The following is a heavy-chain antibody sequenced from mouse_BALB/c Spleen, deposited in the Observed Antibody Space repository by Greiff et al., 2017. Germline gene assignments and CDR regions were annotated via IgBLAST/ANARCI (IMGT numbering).Heavy chain of an antibody. Sequence: DVKLQESGPSLVKPSQTLSLTCSVTGDSITSGYWNWIRKFPGNKLEYMGYISYSGSTYYNPSLKSRISITRDTSKNQYYLQLNSVTTEDTATYYCARYGSRYYYAMDYWGQGTSVTVSS. CDR3: ARYGSRYYYAMDY. J-gene: IGHJ4*01. V-gene: IGHV3-8*02. CDR2: ISYSGST. CDR1: GDSITSGY. D-gene: IGHD1-1*01.